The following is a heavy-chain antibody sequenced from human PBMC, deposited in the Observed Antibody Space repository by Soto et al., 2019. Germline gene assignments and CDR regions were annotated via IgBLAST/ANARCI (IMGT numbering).Heavy chain of an antibody. J-gene: IGHJ4*02. Sequence: PGGSLRLSCAASGFTFSSYEMNCVRQAPGKGLEWVSYISTSGDTKYYADSVKGRFTISRDNAKNSLYLQMNSLRAEDTAVYYCARDGYSYGSPFDYWGQGTLVTVSS. CDR2: ISTSGDTK. CDR1: GFTFSSYE. V-gene: IGHV3-48*03. D-gene: IGHD5-18*01. CDR3: ARDGYSYGSPFDY.